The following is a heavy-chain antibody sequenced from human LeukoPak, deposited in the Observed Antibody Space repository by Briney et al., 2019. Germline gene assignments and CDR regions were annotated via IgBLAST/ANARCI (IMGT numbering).Heavy chain of an antibody. V-gene: IGHV3-7*05. CDR1: GFTFTSYS. CDR3: ARWSYVSGTWFLDY. D-gene: IGHD3-10*01. CDR2: INEDGTTI. J-gene: IGHJ4*02. Sequence: GGSLRLSCAASGFTFTSYSMSWVRQAPGGGLEWVADINEDGTTIYYVNSVKGRFTISRDNAKNSLSLQLNTLRAGDTAVYYCARWSYVSGTWFLDYWGQGTLVTVSS.